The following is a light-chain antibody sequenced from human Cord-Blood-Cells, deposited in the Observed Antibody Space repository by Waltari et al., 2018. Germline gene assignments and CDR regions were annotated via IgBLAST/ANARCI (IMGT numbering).Light chain of an antibody. CDR1: QSLLHSNGYNY. CDR2: LGS. V-gene: IGKV2-28*01. CDR3: MQALQTPYT. J-gene: IGKJ2*01. Sequence: DIVMTQSPLSLPVTPGEPASISCRSSQSLLHSNGYNYLDWYLQKPGQSPRLLIYLGSNRASGVPDRFSGSGSGTDFTLKISRVEVEDVGVYYCMQALQTPYTFGQGTKLEIK.